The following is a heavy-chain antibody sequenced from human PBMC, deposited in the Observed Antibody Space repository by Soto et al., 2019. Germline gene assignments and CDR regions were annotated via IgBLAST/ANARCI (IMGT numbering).Heavy chain of an antibody. D-gene: IGHD6-19*01. Sequence: ASVKVSCKASENTLSDYYIHWVRQAPGQGLEWMGWINPNTGSTNYIEKFQGRVTMTRDTSISTAYMELTRLRSDDTAVFYCTRSKYNSGWHQLYFDSWGQGTLVTVSS. J-gene: IGHJ4*02. CDR3: TRSKYNSGWHQLYFDS. CDR1: ENTLSDYY. V-gene: IGHV1-2*02. CDR2: INPNTGST.